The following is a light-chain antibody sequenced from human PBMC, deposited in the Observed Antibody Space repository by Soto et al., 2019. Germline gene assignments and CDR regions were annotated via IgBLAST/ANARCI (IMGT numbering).Light chain of an antibody. CDR3: QKYGSSRIT. Sequence: EIVLTQSPGTLSLSPGERATLSCRASQSVSSSYLAWYQQKPGQAPRLLIYGASSRATGIPDRFSGSGCGTDFTLTISRLEPEDFAVYYCQKYGSSRITFGQGTRLEMK. V-gene: IGKV3-20*01. CDR2: GAS. J-gene: IGKJ5*01. CDR1: QSVSSSY.